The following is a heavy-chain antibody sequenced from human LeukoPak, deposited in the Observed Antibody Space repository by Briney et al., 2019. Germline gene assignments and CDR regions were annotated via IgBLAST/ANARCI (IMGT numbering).Heavy chain of an antibody. V-gene: IGHV4-39*01. D-gene: IGHD6-13*01. Sequence: SETLSLTCTVSGGSISSSSYYWGWIRQPPGKGLEWIGSIYYSGSTYYNPSLKSRVTISVDTSKNQFSLKLSSVTAADTAVYYCARLGYSSSPEDYWGQGTLVTVSS. CDR3: ARLGYSSSPEDY. CDR1: GGSISSSSYY. J-gene: IGHJ4*02. CDR2: IYYSGST.